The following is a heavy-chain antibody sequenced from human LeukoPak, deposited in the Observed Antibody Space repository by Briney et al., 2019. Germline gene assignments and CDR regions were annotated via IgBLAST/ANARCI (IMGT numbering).Heavy chain of an antibody. Sequence: PGGSLRLSCAASGFTFDDYGMSWVRQAPGKGLEWVSGINWNGGSTGYADSVKGRFTISRDNAKNSLYLQMNSLRAEDTALYYCARGGSDYYYYYMDVWGKGTTVTVSS. CDR3: ARGGSDYYYYYMDV. CDR2: INWNGGST. J-gene: IGHJ6*03. V-gene: IGHV3-20*04. D-gene: IGHD2-15*01. CDR1: GFTFDDYG.